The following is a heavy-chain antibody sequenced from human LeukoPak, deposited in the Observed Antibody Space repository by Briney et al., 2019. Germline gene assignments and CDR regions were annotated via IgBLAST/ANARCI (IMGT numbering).Heavy chain of an antibody. D-gene: IGHD2-2*01. CDR3: DCSTTNCYDDY. CDR1: GFTFSNYA. Sequence: GGSLRLSCAASGFTFSNYAMSWVSQAPGKGLEWVSAISDSGTSTYYADSVKGRFTISRDNSKNTLYLQMYSLRAEDTAVYYCDCSTTNCYDDYWGQGTLVTVSS. CDR2: ISDSGTST. V-gene: IGHV3-23*01. J-gene: IGHJ4*02.